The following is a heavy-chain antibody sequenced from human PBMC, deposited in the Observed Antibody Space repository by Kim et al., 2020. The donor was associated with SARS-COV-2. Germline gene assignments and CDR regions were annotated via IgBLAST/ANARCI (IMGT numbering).Heavy chain of an antibody. V-gene: IGHV3-53*01. CDR2: LYSSGIT. CDR1: GFTVSSNY. D-gene: IGHD5-18*01. J-gene: IGHJ4*02. Sequence: GGSLRLSCAASGFTVSSNYMNWVRQAPGKGLEWVSVLYSSGITYYAASAKGRFTISRDNYKNKMFLQMNSLRAEDKAVYYCARGGRGYSPFDYWGRGTL. CDR3: ARGGRGYSPFDY.